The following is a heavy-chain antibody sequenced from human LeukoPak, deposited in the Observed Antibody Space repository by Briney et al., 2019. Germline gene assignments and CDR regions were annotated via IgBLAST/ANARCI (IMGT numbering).Heavy chain of an antibody. Sequence: SETLSLTCTVSGGSISSSSYYWGWIRQPPGKGLEWIGSIYYSGSTYYNPSLKSRVTISVDTSKNQFSLKLSSVTAADTAVYYCARLKIRDGAYYYDFWSGYRYYFDYWGQGTLVTVSS. CDR2: IYYSGST. J-gene: IGHJ4*02. V-gene: IGHV4-39*01. CDR1: GGSISSSSYY. D-gene: IGHD3-3*01. CDR3: ARLKIRDGAYYYDFWSGYRYYFDY.